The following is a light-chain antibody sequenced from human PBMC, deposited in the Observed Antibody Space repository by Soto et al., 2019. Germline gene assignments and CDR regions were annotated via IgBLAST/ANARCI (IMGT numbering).Light chain of an antibody. CDR1: SSDVVSYNL. J-gene: IGLJ1*01. CDR2: EVN. Sequence: QSVLTQPASVSGSPGQSITISCTGTSSDVVSYNLVSWYQQHPGKAPKLMIYEVNKRPSGVSNRFSGSKSGNTASLTISGLQAKDEADYSCCSYAGSSSYVFGTGTQLTVL. CDR3: CSYAGSSSYV. V-gene: IGLV2-23*02.